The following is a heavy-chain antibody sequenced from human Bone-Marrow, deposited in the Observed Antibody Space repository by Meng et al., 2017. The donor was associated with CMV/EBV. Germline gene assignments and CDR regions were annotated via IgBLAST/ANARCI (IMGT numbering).Heavy chain of an antibody. J-gene: IGHJ4*02. CDR2: ISRDGGFT. CDR3: AKDISSSWYPTVYYFDY. Sequence: GESLKISCAASGFNFDDYSMHWVRQAPGKGLERVSLISRDGGFTYYADSVKGRFTVSRDNSKNSLYLQMNSLRTEDTALYYCAKDISSSWYPTVYYFDYWGQGTLVTVSS. CDR1: GFNFDDYS. V-gene: IGHV3-43*01. D-gene: IGHD6-13*01.